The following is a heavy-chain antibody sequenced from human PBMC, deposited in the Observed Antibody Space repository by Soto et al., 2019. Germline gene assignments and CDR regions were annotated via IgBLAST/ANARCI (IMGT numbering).Heavy chain of an antibody. Sequence: QVQLVQSGAEVKKPGASVKVSCKASGYTFTTHGISWVRQAPGQGLEWMGWVRGDNGHTNKAQRPRGAVTMPTAASTNTAYMELRSLRSDATAVYYGARDLASCRSGTCYREWFDPWGQGTLVTVSS. CDR2: VRGDNGHT. J-gene: IGHJ5*02. V-gene: IGHV1-18*01. CDR3: ARDLASCRSGTCYREWFDP. D-gene: IGHD2-15*01. CDR1: GYTFTTHG.